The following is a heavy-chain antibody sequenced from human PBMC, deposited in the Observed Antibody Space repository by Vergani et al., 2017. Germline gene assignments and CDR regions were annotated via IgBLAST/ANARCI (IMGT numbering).Heavy chain of an antibody. V-gene: IGHV4-4*03. D-gene: IGHD3-10*01. Sequence: QVQLQESGSGLVKPLGTLSLTCSVSGGPLSTTDWWSWVRQSPERGLEWIGKIGHSGSTYFNASFASRVSMSVDWSVKQFSLYLRSVTAADTAVYYCARNPIGSSYYEYWGQGILVTVSS. CDR3: ARNPIGSSYYEY. CDR2: IGHSGST. CDR1: GGPLSTTDW. J-gene: IGHJ4*02.